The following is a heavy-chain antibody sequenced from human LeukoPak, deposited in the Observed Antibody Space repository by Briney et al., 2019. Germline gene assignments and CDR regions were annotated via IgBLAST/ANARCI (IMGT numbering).Heavy chain of an antibody. CDR3: AGGLNYYDSSGYPTDY. J-gene: IGHJ4*02. CDR1: GGTFSSYA. CDR2: INPNSGGT. V-gene: IGHV1-2*06. Sequence: ASVKVSCKASGGTFSSYAISWVRQAPGQGLEWMGRINPNSGGTNYAQKFQGRVTMTRDTSISTAYMELSRLRSDDTAVYYCAGGLNYYDSSGYPTDYWGQGTLVTVSS. D-gene: IGHD3-22*01.